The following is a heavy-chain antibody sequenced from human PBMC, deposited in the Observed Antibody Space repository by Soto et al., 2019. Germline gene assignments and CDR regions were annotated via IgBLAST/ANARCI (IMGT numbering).Heavy chain of an antibody. D-gene: IGHD1-26*01. CDR3: ARGGQWDFLSDY. J-gene: IGHJ4*02. CDR2: IRGRANNYAT. Sequence: GGSLRLSCAASGFSFSASAIHWVRQASGKGLEWVARIRGRANNYATTYAVSVRGRFTIARDDSKNTAYLQMDSLRSEDTAVYFCARGGQWDFLSDYWGQGTLVTVS. V-gene: IGHV3-73*01. CDR1: GFSFSASA.